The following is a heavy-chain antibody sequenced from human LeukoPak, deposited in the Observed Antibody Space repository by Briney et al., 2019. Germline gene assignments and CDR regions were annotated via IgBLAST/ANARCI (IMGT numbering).Heavy chain of an antibody. V-gene: IGHV3-21*01. Sequence: GGSLRLSCAASGYTFRHYSVNWVRHAPGKGLERGSSISSTGDYIYYAESVKGRFTISRDNAKSSLYLQMNSLRAEDTAVYYCVSGNDPDSTWESYRLDAFDIWGQGTTVIVSS. J-gene: IGHJ3*02. CDR3: VSGNDPDSTWESYRLDAFDI. CDR2: ISSTGDYI. CDR1: GYTFRHYS. D-gene: IGHD3-16*02.